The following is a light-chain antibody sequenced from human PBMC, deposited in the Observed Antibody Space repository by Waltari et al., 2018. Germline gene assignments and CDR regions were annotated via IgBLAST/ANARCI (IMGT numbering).Light chain of an antibody. CDR1: QSVSSN. CDR2: GAF. CDR3: QQYNNWPRRT. V-gene: IGKV3-15*01. Sequence: EIVMTQSPATLSVSPGERVTLSCRASQSVSSNLAWYQQKPGQAPRLRIYGAFTRATGIPARFSGSGSGTEFTLIISSLQSEDFAVYYCQQYNNWPRRTFGQGTKVEIK. J-gene: IGKJ1*01.